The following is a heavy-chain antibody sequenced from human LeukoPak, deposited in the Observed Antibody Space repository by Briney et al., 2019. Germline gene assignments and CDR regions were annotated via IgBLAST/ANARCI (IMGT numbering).Heavy chain of an antibody. V-gene: IGHV3-49*04. CDR1: GYTFGGYD. J-gene: IGHJ4*02. D-gene: IGHD3-3*01. Sequence: AGRSLRLSCTGSGYTFGGYDMSWVRQSPGKGLEWVSLIRSKAFGGATEYSASVKGRLTISRDDSKSIAYLQMNSLKTEDTAMYYCTIDGGNLDYWGQGNLVTVSS. CDR3: TIDGGNLDY. CDR2: IRSKAFGGAT.